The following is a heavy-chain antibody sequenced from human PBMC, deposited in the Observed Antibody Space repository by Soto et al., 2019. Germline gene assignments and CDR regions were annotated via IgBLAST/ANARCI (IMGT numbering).Heavy chain of an antibody. J-gene: IGHJ4*02. CDR2: LSGGGDTT. V-gene: IGHV3-23*01. CDR1: GFTFNNYA. CDR3: EKGRGGSGSLTPRVDF. D-gene: IGHD3-10*01. Sequence: EVQLLESGGGLVQPGGSLRLSCAASGFTFNNYAMTWVRQAPGKGLEWVSALSGGGDTTSYSESVKVRFTVSRDGSKNTLYTQMSSLRAEDTALYYCEKGRGGSGSLTPRVDFWGQGTLVTVSS.